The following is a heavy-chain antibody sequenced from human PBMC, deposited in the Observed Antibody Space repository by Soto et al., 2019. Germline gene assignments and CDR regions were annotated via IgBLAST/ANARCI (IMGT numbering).Heavy chain of an antibody. Sequence: GASVKVSCKASGGTFSSYAISWVRQAPGQGLEWMGGIIPIFGTANYAQKFQGRVTITAAESTSTAYMELSSLRSEDTAVYYCARDGIVVVPAARGDYYYYGMDVWGQGTTVTVSS. J-gene: IGHJ6*02. CDR1: GGTFSSYA. CDR2: IIPIFGTA. CDR3: ARDGIVVVPAARGDYYYYGMDV. V-gene: IGHV1-69*13. D-gene: IGHD2-2*01.